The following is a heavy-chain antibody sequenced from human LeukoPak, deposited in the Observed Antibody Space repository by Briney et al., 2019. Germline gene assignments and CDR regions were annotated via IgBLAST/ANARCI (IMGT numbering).Heavy chain of an antibody. CDR2: INPNSGGT. V-gene: IGHV1-2*02. Sequence: ASVKVSCKASGYTFTGYYMHWVRQAPGQGLEWMGWINPNSGGTNYAQKFQGRVTMTRDTSISTAYMELSRLRSDDTAVYYCARRGSYGPRDAFDIWGQGTMVTVSS. D-gene: IGHD1-26*01. CDR3: ARRGSYGPRDAFDI. CDR1: GYTFTGYY. J-gene: IGHJ3*02.